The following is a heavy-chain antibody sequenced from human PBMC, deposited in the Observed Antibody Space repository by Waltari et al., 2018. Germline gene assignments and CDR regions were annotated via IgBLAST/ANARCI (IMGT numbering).Heavy chain of an antibody. CDR1: GGSISSHY. Sequence: QVQLQESGPGLVKPSETLSLNCTVPGGSISSHYWSWIRQPPGKGLEWIGYIYYSGSTNYNPSLKSRVTISVDTSKNQFSLKLSSVTAADTAVYYCARAGYDYGYYFDYWGQGTLVTVSS. D-gene: IGHD5-12*01. CDR3: ARAGYDYGYYFDY. CDR2: IYYSGST. J-gene: IGHJ4*02. V-gene: IGHV4-59*11.